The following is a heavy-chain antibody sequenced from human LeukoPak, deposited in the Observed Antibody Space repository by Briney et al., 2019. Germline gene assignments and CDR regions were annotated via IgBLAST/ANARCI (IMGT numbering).Heavy chain of an antibody. J-gene: IGHJ6*02. V-gene: IGHV3-53*01. Sequence: GGSLRLSCTASGFTVSSNYMSWVRQAPGKGLEWVSVIYSGGSTYYADSVKGRFTISRDNSKNTLYLQMNSLRAEDTAVYYCACTKPYGDYFYYGMDVWGQGTTVTVSS. CDR1: GFTVSSNY. D-gene: IGHD2-8*01. CDR2: IYSGGST. CDR3: ACTKPYGDYFYYGMDV.